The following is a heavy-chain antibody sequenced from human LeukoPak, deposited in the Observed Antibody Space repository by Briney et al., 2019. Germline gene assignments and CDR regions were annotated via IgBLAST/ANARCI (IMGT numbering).Heavy chain of an antibody. V-gene: IGHV3-33*06. CDR2: IWYDGSNK. CDR3: AKDGGTVGATTHCYSGL. J-gene: IGHJ2*01. Sequence: PGGSLRLSCAASGFIFSDYGMHWVRQAPGKGLEWVAIIWYDGSNKYYADSVKGRFTIFRDNSKNTLYLQMNTLRAEDTAIYYCAKDGGTVGATTHCYSGLWGRGSLVTVSS. CDR1: GFIFSDYG. D-gene: IGHD1-26*01.